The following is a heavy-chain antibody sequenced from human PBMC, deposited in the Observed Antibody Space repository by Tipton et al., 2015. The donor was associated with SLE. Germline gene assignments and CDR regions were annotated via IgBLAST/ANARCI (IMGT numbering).Heavy chain of an antibody. Sequence: SLRLSCAASGFTFSTYWMHWVRQAPGKGLVWVSRINSDGSSTSYADSVKGRFTISRDNAKNTVYLQMNSLRVEDTAVYYCVGDSSDIYWGQGTLVTASS. D-gene: IGHD3-22*01. V-gene: IGHV3-74*01. CDR3: VGDSSDIY. CDR2: INSDGSST. CDR1: GFTFSTYW. J-gene: IGHJ4*02.